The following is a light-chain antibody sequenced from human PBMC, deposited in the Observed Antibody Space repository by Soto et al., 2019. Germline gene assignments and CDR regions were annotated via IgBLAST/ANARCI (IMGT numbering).Light chain of an antibody. CDR1: QSVLYTSNNKNY. J-gene: IGKJ2*01. CDR3: QQYYSTPPV. Sequence: DIVMTQSPDSLAVSLGERATINCKSSQSVLYTSNNKNYLAWYQKKPGQPPKLLIYWASTRESGVPDRFSGSGSGTDFTLTISSLQAEDVAVYYCQQYYSTPPVLGQGTKLEIK. V-gene: IGKV4-1*01. CDR2: WAS.